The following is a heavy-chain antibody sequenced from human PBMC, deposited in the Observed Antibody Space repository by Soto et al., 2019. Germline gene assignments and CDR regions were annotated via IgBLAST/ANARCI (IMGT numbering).Heavy chain of an antibody. V-gene: IGHV1-69*02. J-gene: IGHJ3*02. CDR2: ILPMLDIT. CDR1: GGTFSTYT. Sequence: QVQLVQSGAEVKKPGSSVKVSCKASGGTFSTYTIIWVRQAPGQGLEWMGRILPMLDITNSAQRFQGRVTITADKSTRTAYLELSSLRSAAPAVYYCTLGSWSAETFDIWGRGTMVTVSS. D-gene: IGHD6-13*01. CDR3: TLGSWSAETFDI.